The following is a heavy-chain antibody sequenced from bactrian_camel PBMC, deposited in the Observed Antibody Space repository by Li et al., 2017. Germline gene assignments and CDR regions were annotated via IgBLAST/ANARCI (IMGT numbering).Heavy chain of an antibody. D-gene: IGHD5*01. V-gene: IGHV3S54*01. Sequence: HVQLVESGGGSVQTGGSLRLSCVSSRYLANTNCMVWFRQAPGKEREGVAGLAIGPGTTYYSDSVKGRFTITRDNAKNMLYLQMDSLKPEDSGMYYCAARPVWGCYGIEREDFSYWGQGTQVTVS. J-gene: IGHJ6*01. CDR3: AARPVWGCYGIEREDFSY. CDR1: RYLANTNC. CDR2: LAIGPGTT.